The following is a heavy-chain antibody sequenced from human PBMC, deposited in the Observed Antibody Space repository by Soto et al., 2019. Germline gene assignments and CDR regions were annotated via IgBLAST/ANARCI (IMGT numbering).Heavy chain of an antibody. J-gene: IGHJ4*02. CDR1: GGSISSYY. CDR3: ASQGY. Sequence: QVQLQESGPGLVKPSETLSLTCTVSGGSISSYYWSWIRQPPGKGLEWTGYIYDSGSTNYNPSPTCQVTLSVATSKNHSPQKLSSVSAADTAVYYCASQGYWGQGTLVTVSS. V-gene: IGHV4-59*08. CDR2: IYDSGST.